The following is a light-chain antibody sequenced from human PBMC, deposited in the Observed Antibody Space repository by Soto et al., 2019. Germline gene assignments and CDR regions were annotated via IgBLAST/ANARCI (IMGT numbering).Light chain of an antibody. CDR2: DVS. V-gene: IGLV2-14*01. J-gene: IGLJ2*01. CDR1: STDIGGYNY. Sequence: QSALTQPASVSGSPGQSITISCTGTSTDIGGYNYVSWYQQHPGKAPKLMIHDVSNRPSGVSNRFSGSKSGNTASLTISGLQAEDEADYYCGSYTTSSTLVFGGGTKVTVL. CDR3: GSYTTSSTLV.